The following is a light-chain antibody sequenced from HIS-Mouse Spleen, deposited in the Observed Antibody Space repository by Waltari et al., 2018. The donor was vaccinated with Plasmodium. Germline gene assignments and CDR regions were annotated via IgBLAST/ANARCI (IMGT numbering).Light chain of an antibody. CDR1: SDLNVGSYN. J-gene: IGLJ3*02. CDR2: YYSDSDK. CDR3: MIWPSNASGV. V-gene: IGLV5-37*01. Sequence: QPVLTQPPSSSASPGESARLTCTLPSDLNVGSYNIYWYQPKTGSPPRYLLYYYSDSDKGQGSGVPSRFSGSKDASANTGILLISGLQSEDEADYYCMIWPSNASGVFGGGTKLTVL.